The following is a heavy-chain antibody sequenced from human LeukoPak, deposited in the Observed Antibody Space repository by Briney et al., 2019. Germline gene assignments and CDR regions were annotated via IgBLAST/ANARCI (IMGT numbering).Heavy chain of an antibody. D-gene: IGHD3-16*01. Sequence: RGSLRLSCAASGFTFSDYYMSWIRQAPGKGLEWVSYISSSSSTNYADSVKGRFTISRDNAKNSLYLQMDSLRAEDTAVYYCARGGSRSFQHWGQGTLVTVSS. CDR2: ISSSSST. CDR1: GFTFSDYY. V-gene: IGHV3-11*03. J-gene: IGHJ1*01. CDR3: ARGGSRSFQH.